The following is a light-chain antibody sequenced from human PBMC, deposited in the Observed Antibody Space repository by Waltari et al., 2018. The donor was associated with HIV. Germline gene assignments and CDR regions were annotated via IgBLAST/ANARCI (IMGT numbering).Light chain of an antibody. CDR1: SSDVGVYNY. CDR2: EVS. CDR3: SSYTSSRTVV. J-gene: IGLJ2*01. Sequence: SPGQSITISCTGTSSDVGVYNYVSWYQQHPGKAPKVMIYEVSNRPSGVSNRFSGSKSGNTASLTISVLQAEDEADYYCSSYTSSRTVVFGGGTKVTVL. V-gene: IGLV2-14*01.